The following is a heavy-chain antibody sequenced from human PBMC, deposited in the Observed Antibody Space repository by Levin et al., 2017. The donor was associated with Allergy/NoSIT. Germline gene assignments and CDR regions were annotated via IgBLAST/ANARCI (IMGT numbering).Heavy chain of an antibody. CDR2: VRTKTNSYAT. V-gene: IGHV3-73*01. CDR3: ARFSARSDSFDY. CDR1: GFSFSGST. J-gene: IGHJ4*02. Sequence: LSLTCAASGFSFSGSTMHWVRQAPGKGLEWVGHVRTKTNSYATVYVESLKGRFTISRDDPTNTVYLQMNGLKTEDTAVYYCARFSARSDSFDYWGQGTLVTVSS.